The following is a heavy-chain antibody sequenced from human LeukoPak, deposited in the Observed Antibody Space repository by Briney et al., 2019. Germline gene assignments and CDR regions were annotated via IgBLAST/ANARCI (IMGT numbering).Heavy chain of an antibody. J-gene: IGHJ4*02. CDR1: GGSFSGYY. Sequence: SETLSLTCAVYGGSFSGYYWSWIRQPPGKGLEWIGEINHSGSTNYNPSLKSRVTISVDTSKNQFSLKLSSVTAADTAVYYCARVGYTVGDYVVWGQGTLVTVSS. CDR2: INHSGST. D-gene: IGHD4-17*01. V-gene: IGHV4-34*01. CDR3: ARVGYTVGDYVV.